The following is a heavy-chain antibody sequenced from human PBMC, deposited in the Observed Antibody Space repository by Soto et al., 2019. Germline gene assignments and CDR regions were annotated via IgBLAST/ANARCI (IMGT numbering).Heavy chain of an antibody. CDR3: ARQDRGGFLEWLPDPGSFDY. V-gene: IGHV4-39*01. CDR1: GGSISSSSYY. D-gene: IGHD3-3*01. CDR2: IYYSGST. J-gene: IGHJ4*02. Sequence: QLQLQESGPGLVKPSETLSLTCTVSGGSISSSSYYWGWIRQPPGKGLEWIGSIYYSGSTYYNPSLKSRVTISVDTSKNQFSLKLSSVTAADTAVYYCARQDRGGFLEWLPDPGSFDYWGQGTLVTVSS.